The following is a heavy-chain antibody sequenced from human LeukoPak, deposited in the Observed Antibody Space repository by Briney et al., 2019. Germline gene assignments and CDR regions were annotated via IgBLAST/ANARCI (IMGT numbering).Heavy chain of an antibody. Sequence: GRSLRLSSAASGFTFSSYGMHWVRQAPGKGLEWVAVISYDGSNKYYADSVKGRFTISRDNSKNTLYLQMNSLRAEDTAVYYCAKDGSSGSNAFDIWGQGTMVTVSS. D-gene: IGHD3-10*01. CDR3: AKDGSSGSNAFDI. V-gene: IGHV3-30*18. CDR2: ISYDGSNK. CDR1: GFTFSSYG. J-gene: IGHJ3*02.